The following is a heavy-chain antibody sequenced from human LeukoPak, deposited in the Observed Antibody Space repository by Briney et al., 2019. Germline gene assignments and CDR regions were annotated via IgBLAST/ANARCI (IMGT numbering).Heavy chain of an antibody. CDR2: IYSGGST. CDR1: GFTVSSDY. J-gene: IGHJ4*02. V-gene: IGHV3-53*05. D-gene: IGHD2-2*01. CDR3: AKDRRDIVVVPAGISS. Sequence: GGSQRLSCAASGFTVSSDYMSWDRQAPGKGLEWVSVIYSGGSTYYADSVKGRFTISRDNSKNTLYLQMNSLRAEDTAVYYCAKDRRDIVVVPAGISSWGQGTLVTVSS.